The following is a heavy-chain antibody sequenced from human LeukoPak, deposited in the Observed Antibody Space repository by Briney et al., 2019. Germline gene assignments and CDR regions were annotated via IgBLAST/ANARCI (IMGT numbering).Heavy chain of an antibody. V-gene: IGHV1-2*02. CDR2: INPNSGST. CDR1: GYTVTGYY. D-gene: IGHD1-1*01. CDR3: ARTLGVYWNGDY. Sequence: ASVKVSCKASGYTVTGYYMHWVRQAPGQGLEWRGWINPNSGSTNYAQKFQGRVTMNRDTSISTAYMELSRLRSDDTAVYYCARTLGVYWNGDYWGQGTLVTVSS. J-gene: IGHJ4*02.